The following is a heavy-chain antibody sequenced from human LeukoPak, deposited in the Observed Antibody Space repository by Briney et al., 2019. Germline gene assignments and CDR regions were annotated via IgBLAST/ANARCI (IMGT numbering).Heavy chain of an antibody. Sequence: GGSLRLSCAASGFTFGDYSVYWVRQAPGKGLEWISSISSGGSYISYADSVKGRFTISRDNAKNSLYLQMNSLSAEDTAVYYCARDPTPQWELLPYFDYWGQRTLVTVS. CDR2: ISSGGSYI. J-gene: IGHJ4*02. V-gene: IGHV3-21*01. D-gene: IGHD1-26*01. CDR3: ARDPTPQWELLPYFDY. CDR1: GFTFGDYS.